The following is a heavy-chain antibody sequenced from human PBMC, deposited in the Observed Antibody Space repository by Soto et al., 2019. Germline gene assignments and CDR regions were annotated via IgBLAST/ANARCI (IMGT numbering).Heavy chain of an antibody. CDR1: GYTFTSYY. CDR3: ARVISSSSSDYYYGMDV. J-gene: IGHJ6*02. V-gene: IGHV1-46*01. CDR2: MNPSGGST. Sequence: QVQLVQSGAEVKKPGASVKVSCKASGYTFTSYYMHWVRQAPGQGLERKGLMNPSGGSTSYAQKFQGRVTMTRDTSTSTVYMELSSLRSEDTAVYYCARVISSSSSDYYYGMDVWGQGTTVTVSS. D-gene: IGHD6-6*01.